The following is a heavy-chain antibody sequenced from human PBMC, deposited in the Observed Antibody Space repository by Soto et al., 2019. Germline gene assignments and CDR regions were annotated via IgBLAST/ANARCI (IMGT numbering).Heavy chain of an antibody. V-gene: IGHV3-21*01. CDR1: GFTFSSYS. CDR3: ARDILKVYYGSGPKAPQGHYYGMDV. Sequence: NPGGSLRLSCAASGFTFSSYSMNWVRQAPGKGLEWVSSISSSSSYIYYADSVKGRFTISRDNAKNSLYLQMNSLRAEDTAVYYCARDILKVYYGSGPKAPQGHYYGMDVWGQGTTVTRLL. D-gene: IGHD3-10*01. J-gene: IGHJ6*02. CDR2: ISSSSSYI.